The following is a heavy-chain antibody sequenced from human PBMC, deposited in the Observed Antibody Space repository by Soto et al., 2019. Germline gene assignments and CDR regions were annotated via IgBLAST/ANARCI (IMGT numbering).Heavy chain of an antibody. CDR1: GFTISAYN. Sequence: GGSLRLSCAASGFTISAYNMIWVRQAPGKGLQWVSYISSSSNTLYYGDSVRGRFTISRDNAKNPLYLQMNSLRDEDTAVYYCARRPDATIKDISYYYALDVWGQGATVTVSS. CDR2: ISSSSNTL. J-gene: IGHJ6*02. D-gene: IGHD2-2*01. CDR3: ARRPDATIKDISYYYALDV. V-gene: IGHV3-48*02.